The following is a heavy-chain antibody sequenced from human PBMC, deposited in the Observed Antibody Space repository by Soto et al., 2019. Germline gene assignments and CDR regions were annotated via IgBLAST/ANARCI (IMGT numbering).Heavy chain of an antibody. CDR2: ISAYNGNT. D-gene: IGHD2-2*01. J-gene: IGHJ3*02. V-gene: IGHV1-18*01. CDR1: GYTFTSYG. CDR3: ARLYCSSPSCYSVGAFDI. Sequence: ASVKVSCKASGYTFTSYGISWVLQAPGQGLEWMGWISAYNGNTNYAQKLQGRVTMTTDTSTSTAYMELRSLRSDDTAVYYCARLYCSSPSCYSVGAFDIRGQGTMVTVSS.